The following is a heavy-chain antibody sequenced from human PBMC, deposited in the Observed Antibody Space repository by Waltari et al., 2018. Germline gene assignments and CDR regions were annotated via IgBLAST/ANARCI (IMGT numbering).Heavy chain of an antibody. CDR2: VSGSGATT. J-gene: IGHJ4*02. V-gene: IGHV3-23*01. CDR3: AKAFRGYSGSYFDI. CDR1: GFSFGCFA. D-gene: IGHD5-12*01. Sequence: EVQLLESGGGLIQPGGSLRLSCAASGFSFGCFAMNWVRQAPGKGLEWVSGVSGSGATTNYADSVRGRFTVSRDNTRNTVYLQMNSLRVEDTAVYYCAKAFRGYSGSYFDIWGRGTLVAVSA.